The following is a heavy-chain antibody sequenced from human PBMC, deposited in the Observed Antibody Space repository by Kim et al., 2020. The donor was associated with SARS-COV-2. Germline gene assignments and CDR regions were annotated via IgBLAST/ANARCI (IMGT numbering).Heavy chain of an antibody. J-gene: IGHJ3*02. CDR1: GFTFSSYG. V-gene: IGHV3-30*03. D-gene: IGHD7-27*01. Sequence: GGSLRLSCAASGFTFSSYGMHWVRQAPGKGLEWVAVISFDGSAKYYADSVKGRFTISRDNSKNTLYLQMNSLRAADTAVYYCEGGLDNWGFVFDIWGQGTMVTVSS. CDR3: EGGLDNWGFVFDI. CDR2: ISFDGSAK.